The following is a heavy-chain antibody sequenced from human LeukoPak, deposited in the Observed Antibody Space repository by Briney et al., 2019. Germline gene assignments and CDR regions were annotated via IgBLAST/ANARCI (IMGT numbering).Heavy chain of an antibody. Sequence: GGSLRLSCAASGFTFSSYGMHWVRQAPGKGLEWISYISDSTSTIYYADSVKGRFTISRDNSKNTLYLQMNSLRAEDTAVYYCARDRRDGYDYYFDYWGQGTLVTVSS. D-gene: IGHD5-24*01. CDR3: ARDRRDGYDYYFDY. CDR1: GFTFSSYG. J-gene: IGHJ4*02. V-gene: IGHV3-48*01. CDR2: ISDSTSTI.